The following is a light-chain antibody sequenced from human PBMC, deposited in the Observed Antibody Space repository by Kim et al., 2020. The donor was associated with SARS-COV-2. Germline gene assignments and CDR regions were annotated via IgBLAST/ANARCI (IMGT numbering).Light chain of an antibody. CDR1: EFVSSSY. Sequence: EIVLTQSPGTLSLSPGERATLSCRASEFVSSSYLAWYQQKPGQAPRLLIYGASTRATGIPDRFSGSASGTDFTLTISRLEPEDFGVYYCQLYGMSPPRTFGQGTKVEIK. CDR2: GAS. V-gene: IGKV3-20*01. J-gene: IGKJ1*01. CDR3: QLYGMSPPRT.